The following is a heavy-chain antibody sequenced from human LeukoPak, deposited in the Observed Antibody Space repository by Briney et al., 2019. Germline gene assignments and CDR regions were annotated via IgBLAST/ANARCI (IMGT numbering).Heavy chain of an antibody. CDR3: AKDLNYGELVDS. Sequence: GGSLRLSCAASVFTFSSFGMYWVRQAPGKGLEWVAFIRSDGNKKYYADSVKGRFTISRDNSRNTLYLQMNSLRTEDTAVYYCAKDLNYGELVDSWGKGTLVTVSS. CDR2: IRSDGNKK. V-gene: IGHV3-30*02. J-gene: IGHJ4*02. D-gene: IGHD4-17*01. CDR1: VFTFSSFG.